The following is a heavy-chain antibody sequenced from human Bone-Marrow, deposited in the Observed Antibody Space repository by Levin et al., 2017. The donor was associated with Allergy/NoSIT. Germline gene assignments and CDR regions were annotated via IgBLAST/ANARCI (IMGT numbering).Heavy chain of an antibody. CDR3: AGGYMVRGVITGMHY. D-gene: IGHD3-10*01. V-gene: IGHV4-34*01. CDR1: GGSFSGYY. Sequence: SETLSLTCAVYGGSFSGYYWSWIRQPPGKGLEWIGEINHSGSTNYNPSLKSRVTISVDTSKNQFSLKLSSVTAADTAVYYCAGGYMVRGVITGMHYWGQGTLVTVSS. J-gene: IGHJ4*02. CDR2: INHSGST.